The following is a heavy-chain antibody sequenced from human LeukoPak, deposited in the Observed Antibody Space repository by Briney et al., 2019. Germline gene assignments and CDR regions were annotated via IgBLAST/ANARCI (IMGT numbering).Heavy chain of an antibody. CDR3: VRARYSSSWYQPFDN. CDR1: GGSISSYY. V-gene: IGHV4-59*01. D-gene: IGHD6-13*01. CDR2: IYYSGST. J-gene: IGHJ4*02. Sequence: SETLSLTCTVSGGSISSYYWSWIRQPPGKGLEWIGYIYYSGSTNSNPSLKSRVTISVDTSKNQFSLKLSSVTAADTAVYYCVRARYSSSWYQPFDNWGQGTLVTVSS.